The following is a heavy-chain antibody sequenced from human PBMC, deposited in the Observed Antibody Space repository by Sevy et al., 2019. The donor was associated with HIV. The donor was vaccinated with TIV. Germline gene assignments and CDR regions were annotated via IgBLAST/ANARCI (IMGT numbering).Heavy chain of an antibody. Sequence: GGSLRLSCAASGFSISPYAFHWVRQAPGKGLEWVALMSYDGSTRYYADSAKGRFAISKDNSKNTLYLQMNSLRIEDTAIYYCARDAGYSTGWYAGYSGQGTVVTVSS. CDR1: GFSISPYA. J-gene: IGHJ4*02. CDR2: MSYDGSTR. V-gene: IGHV3-30*09. D-gene: IGHD6-19*01. CDR3: ARDAGYSTGWYAGY.